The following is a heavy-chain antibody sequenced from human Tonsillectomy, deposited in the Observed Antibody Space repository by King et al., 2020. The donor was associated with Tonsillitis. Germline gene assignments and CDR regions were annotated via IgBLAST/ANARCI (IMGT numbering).Heavy chain of an antibody. Sequence: VQLQQWGAGLLEPSETLSLTCAVYGASFNSYYWSWIRQPPGKGLEWIGDINQSGNTNYNPSLKRRVTISMDTSKNQFSLRLSSVTAADTALYYCARGRRARYFDLGGRGTLVTVSS. J-gene: IGHJ2*01. CDR1: GASFNSYY. CDR2: INQSGNT. CDR3: ARGRRARYFDL. V-gene: IGHV4-34*01.